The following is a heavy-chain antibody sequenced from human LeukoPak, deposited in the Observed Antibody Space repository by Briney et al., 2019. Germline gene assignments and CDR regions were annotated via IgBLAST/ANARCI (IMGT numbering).Heavy chain of an antibody. CDR1: GFTFSSYG. D-gene: IGHD3-22*01. V-gene: IGHV3-30*18. CDR2: ISYDGSNK. Sequence: PGGSLRLSCAASGFTFSSYGMHWVRQAPGKGLEWVAVISYDGSNKYYADSVKGRFTISRDNSKNTLYLQMNSLRAEDTAVYYCAKGYYDSSGYPDYWGQVTLVTVSS. J-gene: IGHJ4*02. CDR3: AKGYYDSSGYPDY.